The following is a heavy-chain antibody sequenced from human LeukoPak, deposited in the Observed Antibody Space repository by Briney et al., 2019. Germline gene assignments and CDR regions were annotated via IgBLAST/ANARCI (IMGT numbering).Heavy chain of an antibody. J-gene: IGHJ5*02. CDR1: GFTFSSYW. CDR3: ARDQKNYDSSGYDP. D-gene: IGHD3-22*01. CDR2: IKQDGSEK. Sequence: GGSLRLSCAASGFTFSSYWMSWVRQAPGKGLEWVANIKQDGSEKYYVDSVKGRFTISRDNAKNSLYLQMNSLRAEDTAVYYCARDQKNYDSSGYDPWGQGTLVTVSS. V-gene: IGHV3-7*03.